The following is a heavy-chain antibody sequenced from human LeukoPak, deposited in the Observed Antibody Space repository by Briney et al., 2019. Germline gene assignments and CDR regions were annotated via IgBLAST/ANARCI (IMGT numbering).Heavy chain of an antibody. CDR3: ARERITMVRGGNEPIDY. V-gene: IGHV3-21*01. CDR2: ISSSSSYI. J-gene: IGHJ4*02. Sequence: GGALRLSCAASGFTFSSYSMNWVRQAPGKGLEWVSSISSSSSYIYYADSVKGRFTISRDNAKNSLYLQMNSLRAEDTAVYYCARERITMVRGGNEPIDYWGQGTLVTVSS. CDR1: GFTFSSYS. D-gene: IGHD3-10*01.